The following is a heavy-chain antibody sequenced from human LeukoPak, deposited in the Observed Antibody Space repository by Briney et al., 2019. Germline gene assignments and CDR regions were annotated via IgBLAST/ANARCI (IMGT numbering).Heavy chain of an antibody. CDR1: GGSFSGYY. J-gene: IGHJ2*01. CDR2: INHSGST. Sequence: SETLSLTCAVYGGSFSGYYWSWIRQPPGKGLEWIGEINHSGSTNYNPSLKSRVTISVDTSKNQFSLKLSSVTAADTAVYYCARGPLDTAPGFALWGRGTLVTVSS. CDR3: ARGPLDTAPGFAL. V-gene: IGHV4-34*01. D-gene: IGHD5-18*01.